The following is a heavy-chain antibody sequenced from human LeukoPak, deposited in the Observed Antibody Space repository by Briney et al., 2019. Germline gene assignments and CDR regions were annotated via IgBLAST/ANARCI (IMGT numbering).Heavy chain of an antibody. CDR1: GGSFSGYY. J-gene: IGHJ3*02. Sequence: SETLSLTCAVYGGSFSGYYWSWIRQPPGKGLEWIGEINHSGSPNYNPSLKSRVSISVDSSKKQSSLKLNSVTAADTAVYYCAREADFGEDDSAFDIWGQGTMVSVSS. CDR3: AREADFGEDDSAFDI. CDR2: INHSGSP. D-gene: IGHD4-17*01. V-gene: IGHV4-34*01.